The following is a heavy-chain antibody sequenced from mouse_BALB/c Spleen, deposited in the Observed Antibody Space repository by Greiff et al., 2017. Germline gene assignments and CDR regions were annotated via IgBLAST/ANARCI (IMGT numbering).Heavy chain of an antibody. V-gene: IGHV14-3*02. CDR3: ARERCPYRYDERGAMDY. CDR1: GFNIKDTY. D-gene: IGHD2-14*01. J-gene: IGHJ4*01. Sequence: EVQLVESGAELVKPGASVKLSCTASGFNIKDTYMHWVKQRPEQGLEWIGRIDPANGNTKYDPKFQGKATITADTSSNTAYLQLSSLTSEDTAVYYCARERCPYRYDERGAMDYWGQGTSVTVSS. CDR2: IDPANGNT.